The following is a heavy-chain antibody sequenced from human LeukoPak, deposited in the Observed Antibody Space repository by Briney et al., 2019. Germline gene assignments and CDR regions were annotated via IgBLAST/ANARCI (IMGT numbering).Heavy chain of an antibody. V-gene: IGHV3-30*04. Sequence: PGGSLRLSCAASGFTFSSYAMDWVRQAPGKGLEWVAVISYDGSNKYYADSVKGRFTISRDNSKNTLYLQMNSLRAEDTAVYYCARDSYGGNSLDYWGQGTLVTVSS. CDR2: ISYDGSNK. J-gene: IGHJ4*02. CDR3: ARDSYGGNSLDY. CDR1: GFTFSSYA. D-gene: IGHD4-23*01.